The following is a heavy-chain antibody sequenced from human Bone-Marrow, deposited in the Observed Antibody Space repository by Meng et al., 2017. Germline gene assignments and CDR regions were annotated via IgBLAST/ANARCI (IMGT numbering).Heavy chain of an antibody. V-gene: IGHV1-2*06. CDR2: INPNSGGT. D-gene: IGHD6-13*01. J-gene: IGHJ4*02. CDR1: GYTFTGYY. Sequence: ASVKVSCKASGYTFTGYYMHWVRQAPGQGLEWMGRINPNSGGTNYAQKFQGRVTMTRDTSISTAYMELSRLRSDDTAVYYCARDSRGIAAAGPFDYWGQGNLVTVSS. CDR3: ARDSRGIAAAGPFDY.